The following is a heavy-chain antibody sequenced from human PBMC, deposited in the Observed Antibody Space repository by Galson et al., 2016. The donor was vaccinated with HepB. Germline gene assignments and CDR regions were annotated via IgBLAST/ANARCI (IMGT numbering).Heavy chain of an antibody. V-gene: IGHV3-7*01. Sequence: SLRLSCAVSGFTFSKNWMSWVRQAPGKGLEWVANIKEDGSDKFYVDYVKGRFTISRDNAKNSLYLQMSSLRVEDTAVYYCARIGVVIPATKLDYWGQGTLVTVSS. CDR3: ARIGVVIPATKLDY. CDR1: GFTFSKNW. D-gene: IGHD2-2*01. J-gene: IGHJ4*02. CDR2: IKEDGSDK.